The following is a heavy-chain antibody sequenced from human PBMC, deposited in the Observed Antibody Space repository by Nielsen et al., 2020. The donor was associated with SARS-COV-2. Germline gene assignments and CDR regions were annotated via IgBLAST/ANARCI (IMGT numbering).Heavy chain of an antibody. CDR2: INHSGST. CDR1: GGSFSGYY. V-gene: IGHV4-34*01. CDR3: ARGLNYYDSSGYTDNWFDP. Sequence: GSLRLSCAVYGGSFSGYYWSWIRQPPGKGLEWIGEINHSGSTNYNPSLKSRVTISVDTSKNQFSLKLSSVTAADTAVYYCARGLNYYDSSGYTDNWFDPWGQGTLVTVSS. D-gene: IGHD3-22*01. J-gene: IGHJ5*02.